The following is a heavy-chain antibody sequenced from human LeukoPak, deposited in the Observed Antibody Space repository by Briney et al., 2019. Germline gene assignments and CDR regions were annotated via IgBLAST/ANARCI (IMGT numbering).Heavy chain of an antibody. D-gene: IGHD6-19*01. CDR1: GFTFSNYW. V-gene: IGHV3-7*01. J-gene: IGHJ4*02. CDR2: IKPDGSVG. Sequence: GGSLRLSCAASGFTFSNYWMTWVRQAPGKGLEWVANIKPDGSVGYYVDSVRGRFIISRDNAGNSLYLQMNSLRVEDTAVYYCATAADVAGTVDYFDYWGQGTLVTVSS. CDR3: ATAADVAGTVDYFDY.